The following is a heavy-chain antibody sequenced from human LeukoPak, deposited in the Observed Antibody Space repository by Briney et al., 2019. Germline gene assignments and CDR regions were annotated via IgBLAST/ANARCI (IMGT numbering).Heavy chain of an antibody. J-gene: IGHJ4*02. CDR2: ISSSSSYI. CDR3: AREGVAVAATDY. Sequence: GGSLRLSCAASGFTFSSYSMNWVRQAPGKGLEWVSSISSSSSYIYYADSVKGRFTISRDHAKNLLYLQMNSLRAEDTAVYYCAREGVAVAATDYWGQGTLVTVSS. D-gene: IGHD6-19*01. CDR1: GFTFSSYS. V-gene: IGHV3-21*01.